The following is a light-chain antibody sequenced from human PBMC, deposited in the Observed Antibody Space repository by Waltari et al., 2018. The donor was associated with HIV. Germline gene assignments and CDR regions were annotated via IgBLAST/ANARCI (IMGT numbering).Light chain of an antibody. CDR1: SGHSTSA. Sequence: QLVLTQSPSASASLGASVRLTCTLSSGHSTSAIAWHQQQPAKGPRYLMRINGDGTYNKRDGIPDRVSGSSSGAELYLSVSRLQAEDEADYYCQTWGTGMVFGGGTKLTVL. V-gene: IGLV4-69*01. CDR3: QTWGTGMV. J-gene: IGLJ2*01. CDR2: INGDGTY.